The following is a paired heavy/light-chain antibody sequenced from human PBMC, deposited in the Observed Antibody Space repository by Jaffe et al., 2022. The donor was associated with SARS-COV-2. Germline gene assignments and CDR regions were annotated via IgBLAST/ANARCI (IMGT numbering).Heavy chain of an antibody. V-gene: IGHV3-30-3*01. CDR3: ARDVNNGNDYSYDY. D-gene: IGHD5-12*01. J-gene: IGHJ4*02. CDR2: ISYDGSNK. CDR1: GFTFSSYP. Sequence: QVQLVESGGGVVQPGRSLRLSCAASGFTFSSYPMHWVRQAPGKGLEWVAIISYDGSNKYFADSVKGRFTISRDNSKNTLYLQMNSLRPEDTAVYYCARDVNNGNDYSYDYWGQGTLVTVSS.
Light chain of an antibody. V-gene: IGLV3-25*03. Sequence: SYELTQPPSVSVSPGQTARITCSGDALPKQYAYWYQQKPGQAPMLVIYKDSERPSGIPERFSGSSSGTTVTLTISGVQAEDEADYYCQSTDSSGTLFGGGTKLTVL. CDR1: ALPKQY. CDR3: QSTDSSGTL. J-gene: IGLJ2*01. CDR2: KDS.